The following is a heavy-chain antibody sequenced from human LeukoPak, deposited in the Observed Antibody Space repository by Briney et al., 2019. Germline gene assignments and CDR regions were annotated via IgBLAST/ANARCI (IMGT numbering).Heavy chain of an antibody. D-gene: IGHD3-22*01. J-gene: IGHJ6*03. CDR3: ARYFYDSSGYYYGDNYYYMDV. CDR2: INTNTGNP. CDR1: GYTFTSYA. V-gene: IGHV7-4-1*02. Sequence: GASVKVSCKASGYTFTSYAMNWVRQAPGQGLEWMGWINTNTGNPTYAQGFTGRFVFSLDTSVSTAYLQISSLKAEDTAVYYCARYFYDSSGYYYGDNYYYMDVWGKGTTVTVSS.